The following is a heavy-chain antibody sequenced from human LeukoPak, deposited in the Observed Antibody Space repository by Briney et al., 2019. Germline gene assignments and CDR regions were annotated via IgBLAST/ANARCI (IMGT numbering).Heavy chain of an antibody. CDR3: VRERIYYSDLAYKERENFDP. CDR1: GFTFSLYW. V-gene: IGHV3-74*01. Sequence: GGSLRLSCAASGFTFSLYWMSWVRQGPGKGLMWVSRLNEDGSTTDYADSVKGRFTMSRDNAKGKVFLEMRSLTVEDTAIYFCVRERIYYSDLAYKERENFDPWGRGTLVTVSS. D-gene: IGHD1-26*01. J-gene: IGHJ5*02. CDR2: LNEDGSTT.